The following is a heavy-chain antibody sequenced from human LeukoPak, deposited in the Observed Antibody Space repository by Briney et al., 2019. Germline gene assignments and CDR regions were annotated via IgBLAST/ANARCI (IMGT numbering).Heavy chain of an antibody. D-gene: IGHD6-6*01. CDR1: GVSINTNNYY. Sequence: SETLFLTCTVSGVSINTNNYYWGWIRQPPGKGLEWIGGLSYTGTSYYNPSLKSPVTISGDTSKNQFSLKVRSVTAADTAVYYCARPFGTSSGFDYWGQGILVTVSS. V-gene: IGHV4-39*01. CDR2: LSYTGTS. CDR3: ARPFGTSSGFDY. J-gene: IGHJ4*02.